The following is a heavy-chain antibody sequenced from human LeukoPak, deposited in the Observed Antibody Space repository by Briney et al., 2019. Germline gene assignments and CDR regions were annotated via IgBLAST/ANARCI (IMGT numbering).Heavy chain of an antibody. CDR1: GFTFSSYS. D-gene: IGHD3-3*01. CDR3: ARAPLRFLEKGMDV. CDR2: ISSSSSYI. J-gene: IGHJ6*02. V-gene: IGHV3-21*01. Sequence: GGSLRLSCAASGFTFSSYSMNWVRQAPGKGLEWVSSISSSSSYIYYADSEKGRFTISRDNAKNSLYLQMNGLRAEDTAVYYCARAPLRFLEKGMDVWGQGTTVTVSS.